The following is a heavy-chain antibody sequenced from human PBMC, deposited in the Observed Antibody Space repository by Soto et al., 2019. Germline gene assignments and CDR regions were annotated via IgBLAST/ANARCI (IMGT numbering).Heavy chain of an antibody. Sequence: QVQLVQSGAEMKKPGSSVKVSCQSSGGTFTTYAMNWVRQAPGQGPEWMGDISPMFGAANYAPKFQGRVTITADESTGTSYMQLCSLTSEDTALYFCAREVQVHTPDFVYCGQGTLVTVSS. D-gene: IGHD3-10*01. V-gene: IGHV1-69*19. CDR2: ISPMFGAA. J-gene: IGHJ4*02. CDR3: AREVQVHTPDFVY. CDR1: GGTFTTYA.